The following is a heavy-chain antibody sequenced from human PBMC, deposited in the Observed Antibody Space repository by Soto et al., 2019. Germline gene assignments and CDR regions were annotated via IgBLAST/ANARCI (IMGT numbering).Heavy chain of an antibody. J-gene: IGHJ4*02. CDR1: GFTFSSHW. CDR2: ITSDGSST. D-gene: IGHD3-16*01. CDR3: ARDGGVHFDY. Sequence: GGSLRLSCAASGFTFSSHWMHWVRQAPGKGLVWVSRITSDGSSTTYADSVKGRFTISRDNAKNTVYLQMNSLRAEDTAVYYCARDGGVHFDYWGQGTLVTVSS. V-gene: IGHV3-74*01.